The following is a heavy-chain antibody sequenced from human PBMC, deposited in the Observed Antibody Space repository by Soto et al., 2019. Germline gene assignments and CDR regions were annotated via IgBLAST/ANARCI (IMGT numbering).Heavy chain of an antibody. CDR1: GYTFTSYG. Sequence: QVQLVQSGAEVKKPGASVKVSCKASGYTFTSYGISWVRQAPGQGLEWMGWISAYNGNTNYAQKLQGRVTMTTDTSTSTAYMELRSLRSDDTAVDYCARVTRGHYYYSSGYYPSAFDIWGQGTMVTVSS. J-gene: IGHJ3*02. CDR2: ISAYNGNT. CDR3: ARVTRGHYYYSSGYYPSAFDI. D-gene: IGHD3-22*01. V-gene: IGHV1-18*01.